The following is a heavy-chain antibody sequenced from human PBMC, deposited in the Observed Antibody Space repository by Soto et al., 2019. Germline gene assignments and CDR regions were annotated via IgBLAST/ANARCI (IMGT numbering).Heavy chain of an antibody. Sequence: QVQLQESGPGLVKPSETLSLTCTVSGGSISSYYWSWIRQPPGKGLEWIGYIYYSGSTNYNPSLRSRVTISVDTSKNQFSRKVSSVTAADTAVYYCARRWGTSFDFWGQGTLVTVSS. V-gene: IGHV4-59*01. CDR1: GGSISSYY. D-gene: IGHD7-27*01. CDR3: ARRWGTSFDF. CDR2: IYYSGST. J-gene: IGHJ4*02.